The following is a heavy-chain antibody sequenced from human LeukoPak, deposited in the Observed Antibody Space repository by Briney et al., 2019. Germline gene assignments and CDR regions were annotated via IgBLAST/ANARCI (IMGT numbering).Heavy chain of an antibody. CDR1: GFTFSSYA. D-gene: IGHD3-10*01. CDR3: AKHEGSSGSYCHFHY. V-gene: IGHV3-23*01. J-gene: IGHJ4*02. Sequence: GGSLRLSCAASGFTFSSYAMSWVRQAPGKGREWVSAISGSGGSTYYGDSVKGRFTISRDNSKNTLYLQMNRLRAEDTAVYYCAKHEGSSGSYCHFHYWGQGTLVTVSS. CDR2: ISGSGGST.